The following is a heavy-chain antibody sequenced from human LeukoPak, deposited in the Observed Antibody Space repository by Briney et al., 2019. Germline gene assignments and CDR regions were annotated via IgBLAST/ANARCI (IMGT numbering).Heavy chain of an antibody. CDR1: GYTLTELS. J-gene: IGHJ4*02. Sequence: ASVKVSCKVSGYTLTELSMHWVRQAPGKGLEWMGGFDPEDGETIYAQKFQGRVTMTEDTSTDTAYMELSSLRSEDTAVYYCATLAYYDFWSGYYRYRGQGTLVTVSS. CDR3: ATLAYYDFWSGYYRY. CDR2: FDPEDGET. V-gene: IGHV1-24*01. D-gene: IGHD3-3*01.